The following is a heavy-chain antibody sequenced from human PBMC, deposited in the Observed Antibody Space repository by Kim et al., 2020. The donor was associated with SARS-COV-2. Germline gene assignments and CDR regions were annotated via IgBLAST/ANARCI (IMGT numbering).Heavy chain of an antibody. CDR3: ARDIIARTLTDSSSWYWGFAFDI. V-gene: IGHV4-4*07. Sequence: SETLSLTCTVSGGSISSYYWSWIRQPAGKGLEWIGRIYTSGSTNYNPSLKSRVTMSVDTSKNQFSLKLSSVTAADTAVYYCARDIIARTLTDSSSWYWGFAFDIWGQGTMVTVSS. CDR2: IYTSGST. D-gene: IGHD6-13*01. J-gene: IGHJ3*02. CDR1: GGSISSYY.